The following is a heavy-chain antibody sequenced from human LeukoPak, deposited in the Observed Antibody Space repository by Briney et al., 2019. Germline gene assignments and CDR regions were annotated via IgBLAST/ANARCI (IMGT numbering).Heavy chain of an antibody. Sequence: SQTLSLTCTVSGGSISSGGYYWSWIRQHPGKGLEWIGYIYYSGSTYYNPSLKSRVTISVDTPKNQFSLKLSSVTAADTAVYYCARGDSYVYAFDIWGQGTMVTVSS. D-gene: IGHD5-18*01. CDR3: ARGDSYVYAFDI. J-gene: IGHJ3*02. V-gene: IGHV4-31*03. CDR2: IYYSGST. CDR1: GGSISSGGYY.